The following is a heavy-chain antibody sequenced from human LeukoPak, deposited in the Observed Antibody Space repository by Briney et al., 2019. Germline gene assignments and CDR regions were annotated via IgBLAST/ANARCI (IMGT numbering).Heavy chain of an antibody. CDR2: INHSGST. D-gene: IGHD6-13*01. CDR3: ARGPETYFIAAAGINWFDP. CDR1: GGSFSGYY. V-gene: IGHV4-34*01. Sequence: PSETLSLTCAVYGGSFSGYYWSWIRQPPGKGLEWIGEINHSGSTNYNPSLKSRVTISVDTSKNQFSLKLSSVTAADTAVYYCARGPETYFIAAAGINWFDPWGQGTLVTVSS. J-gene: IGHJ5*02.